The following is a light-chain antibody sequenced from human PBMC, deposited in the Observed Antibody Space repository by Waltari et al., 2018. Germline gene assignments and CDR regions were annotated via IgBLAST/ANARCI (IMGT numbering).Light chain of an antibody. CDR1: TIGSKS. Sequence: SYVVTQSPSVSVAPGEPARSTCGGDTIGSKSVHWYQQRPGQAPVLVISYDRDRPSGIPERFSGSNSGNTATLTISWAEAEDEADYYCLVWHSTIDHQGVFGGGTKLTVL. V-gene: IGLV3-21*04. CDR2: YDR. J-gene: IGLJ2*01. CDR3: LVWHSTIDHQGV.